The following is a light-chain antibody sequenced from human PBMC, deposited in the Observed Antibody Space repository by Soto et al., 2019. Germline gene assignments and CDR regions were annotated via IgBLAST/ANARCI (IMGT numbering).Light chain of an antibody. CDR2: DVS. V-gene: IGLV2-14*03. J-gene: IGLJ2*01. Sequence: QSVLTQPASVSGSPGQSITISCTGTSSDVGAYDYVSWYQHHPGKAPKLMIYDVSNRPSGVSNRFSGSKSGNTASLTISGLQAEDEADYFCCSYTSISTLVFGGGTQLTVL. CDR3: CSYTSISTLV. CDR1: SSDVGAYDY.